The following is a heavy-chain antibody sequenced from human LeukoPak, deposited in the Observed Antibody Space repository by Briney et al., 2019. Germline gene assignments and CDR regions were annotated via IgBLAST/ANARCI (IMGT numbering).Heavy chain of an antibody. J-gene: IGHJ3*02. D-gene: IGHD4-17*01. CDR1: GGTFSSYA. Sequence: GASVKVSCKASGGTFSSYAISWVRQAPGQGLEWMGGIIPIFGTANYAQKFQGRVTITADESTSTAYMELSSLRSEDTAVYYCARVTYYGDYELGAFDIWGQGTMVTVSS. CDR3: ARVTYYGDYELGAFDI. CDR2: IIPIFGTA. V-gene: IGHV1-69*13.